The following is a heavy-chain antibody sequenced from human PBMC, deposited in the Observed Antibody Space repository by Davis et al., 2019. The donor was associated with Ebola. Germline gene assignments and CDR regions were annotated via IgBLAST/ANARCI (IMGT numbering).Heavy chain of an antibody. CDR2: IVVGSGNT. J-gene: IGHJ5*02. Sequence: SVKVSCKASGFTFTSSAVQWVRQARGQRLEWIGWIVVGSGNTNYAQKFQERVTITRDMSTSTAYMELSSLRSEDTAVYYCARDVTMIVGGWFDPWGQGTLVTVSS. D-gene: IGHD3-22*01. CDR3: ARDVTMIVGGWFDP. CDR1: GFTFTSSA. V-gene: IGHV1-58*01.